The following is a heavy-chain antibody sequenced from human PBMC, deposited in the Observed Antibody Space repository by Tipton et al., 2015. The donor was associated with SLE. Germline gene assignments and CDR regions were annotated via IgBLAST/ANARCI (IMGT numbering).Heavy chain of an antibody. Sequence: SLRLSCAASGFTFSSSRMNWVRQAPGKGLEWVSSISSSSNYIYYADSIKGRFIISRDNAKNSLYLQMNSLRAEDTAVYYCARGEYYYDSSGYPMDVWGQGTTVTVSS. J-gene: IGHJ6*02. CDR1: GFTFSSSR. D-gene: IGHD3-22*01. CDR2: ISSSSNYI. V-gene: IGHV3-21*03. CDR3: ARGEYYYDSSGYPMDV.